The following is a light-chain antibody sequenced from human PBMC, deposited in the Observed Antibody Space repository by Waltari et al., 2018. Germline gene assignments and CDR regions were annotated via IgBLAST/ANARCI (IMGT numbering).Light chain of an antibody. CDR3: QQYNNWPRT. CDR2: GAS. J-gene: IGKJ4*01. CDR1: QSVSGN. Sequence: EIVMTQSPATLSVSPGERATIPCRASQSVSGNLAWYQQQPGQAPRLLIYGASTRDTGIPARFSGSGSGTEFTLTISSLQSEDFAVYYCQQYNNWPRTFGGGTKVEIK. V-gene: IGKV3-15*01.